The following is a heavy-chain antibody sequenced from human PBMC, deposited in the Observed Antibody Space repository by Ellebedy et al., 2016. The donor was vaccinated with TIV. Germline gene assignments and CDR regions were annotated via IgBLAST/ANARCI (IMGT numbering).Heavy chain of an antibody. D-gene: IGHD1-26*01. CDR2: IRYDGSNK. Sequence: GESLKISCAASGFTFSSYGMHWVRQAPGKGLEWVAFIRYDGSNKYYADSVKGRFTISRDNSKNTLYLQMNSLRAEDTAVYYCARPRGLSGSYQDYWGQGTLVTVSS. J-gene: IGHJ4*02. CDR3: ARPRGLSGSYQDY. CDR1: GFTFSSYG. V-gene: IGHV3-30*02.